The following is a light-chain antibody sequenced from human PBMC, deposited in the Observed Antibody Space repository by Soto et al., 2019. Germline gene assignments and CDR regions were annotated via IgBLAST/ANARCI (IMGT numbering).Light chain of an antibody. V-gene: IGKV1-5*01. J-gene: IGKJ1*01. CDR3: QHYNSYSRT. CDR1: QSISSW. CDR2: DAS. Sequence: DIQMTQSPSTLSASVGDRVTITFRASQSISSWLAWYQQKPGKVPKLLIYDASSLKSGVPSRFSGSGSGTEFTLNITSLQPYDFATYYCQHYNSYSRTFGQGPKVEIK.